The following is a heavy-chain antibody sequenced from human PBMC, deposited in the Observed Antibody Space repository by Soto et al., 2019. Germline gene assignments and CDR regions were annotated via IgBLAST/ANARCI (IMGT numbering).Heavy chain of an antibody. D-gene: IGHD2-21*02. Sequence: QVQLVESGGGLVKPGGSLRLSCAASGFTFSDYYMSWIRQAPGKGLEWVSYISSSGSTIYYADSVKGRFTISRYNAKNSLYLQMNSLRADDTAVYYCARDRCGGDCYSVYYYGMDVWGQGTTVTVSS. CDR2: ISSSGSTI. CDR3: ARDRCGGDCYSVYYYGMDV. J-gene: IGHJ6*02. V-gene: IGHV3-11*04. CDR1: GFTFSDYY.